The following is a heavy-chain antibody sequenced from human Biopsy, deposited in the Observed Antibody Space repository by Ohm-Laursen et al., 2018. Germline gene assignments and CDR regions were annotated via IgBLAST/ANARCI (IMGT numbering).Heavy chain of an antibody. D-gene: IGHD1-26*01. CDR1: GASISSYY. V-gene: IGHV4-59*08. CDR3: ARHAPSYSGSYWRYFDL. Sequence: GTLSLNCTVSGASISSYYWSWIRQPPGKGLEWIGYIYYTGSTNYNPSLKSRVTISVDTSMNHLSLRLTFVTAADTAVYYCARHAPSYSGSYWRYFDLWGRGTLVTVSS. CDR2: IYYTGST. J-gene: IGHJ2*01.